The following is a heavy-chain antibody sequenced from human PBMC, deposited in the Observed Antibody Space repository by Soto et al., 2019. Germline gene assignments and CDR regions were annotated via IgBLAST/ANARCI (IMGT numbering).Heavy chain of an antibody. CDR3: ATRSPAFDY. Sequence: QVQLVQSGPEVKKPGASVKVSCKTSGYTFTDYGISWVRQAPGQGLEWMGWISTSNGNTNYAQKFQGRVTMTTDRPSSTGYMELRSLGSDDTAVYYCATRSPAFDYWGQGTLVTVSS. CDR2: ISTSNGNT. CDR1: GYTFTDYG. V-gene: IGHV1-18*01. J-gene: IGHJ4*02.